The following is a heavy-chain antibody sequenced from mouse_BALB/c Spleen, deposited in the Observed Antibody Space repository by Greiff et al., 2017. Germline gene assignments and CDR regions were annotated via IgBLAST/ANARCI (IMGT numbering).Heavy chain of an antibody. CDR1: GFTFSSYG. V-gene: IGHV5-6-3*01. Sequence: EVMLVESGGGLVQPGGSLKLSCAASGFTFSSYGMSWVRQTPDKRLELVATINSNGGSTYYPDSVKGRFTISRDNAKNTLYLQMSSLKSEDTAMYYCARDPLRRYFDVWGAGTTVTVSS. CDR2: INSNGGST. D-gene: IGHD1-1*01. CDR3: ARDPLRRYFDV. J-gene: IGHJ1*01.